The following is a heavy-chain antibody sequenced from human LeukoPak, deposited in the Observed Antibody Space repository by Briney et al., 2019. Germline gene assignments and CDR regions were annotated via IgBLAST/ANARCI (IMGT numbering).Heavy chain of an antibody. Sequence: GGSLRLSCAASGFTFSNYAMSWVRQGPGKGLEWVSAISSSGGGTYYADSVKGRFTISRDNSKNTLYLQMNRLRAEDTAVYYCAKVVTTVTTTGDFDYWGQGTLVTVSS. CDR1: GFTFSNYA. CDR3: AKVVTTVTTTGDFDY. V-gene: IGHV3-23*01. D-gene: IGHD4-17*01. CDR2: ISSSGGGT. J-gene: IGHJ4*02.